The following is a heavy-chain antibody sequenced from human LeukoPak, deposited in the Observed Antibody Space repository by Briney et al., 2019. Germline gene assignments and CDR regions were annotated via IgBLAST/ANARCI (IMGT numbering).Heavy chain of an antibody. CDR1: GFTFSDYY. CDR3: ARVRTTTVTVYYFDY. Sequence: GGSLRLSCAASGFTFSDYYMSWIRQAPGKGLEWVSYISSSGSTIYYADSVKGRFTISRDNAKNSLYLQMNSLRAEDTAVYYCARVRTTTVTVYYFDYWGQGTLVTVSS. D-gene: IGHD4-17*01. J-gene: IGHJ4*02. CDR2: ISSSGSTI. V-gene: IGHV3-11*04.